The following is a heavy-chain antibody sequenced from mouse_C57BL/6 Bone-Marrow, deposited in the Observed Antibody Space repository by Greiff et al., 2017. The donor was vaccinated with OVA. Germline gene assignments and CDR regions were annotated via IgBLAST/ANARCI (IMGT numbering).Heavy chain of an antibody. V-gene: IGHV1-26*01. CDR3: AELGGDY. CDR2: INPNNGGT. Sequence: VQLQQSGPELVKPGASVKISCKASGYTFTDYYMNWVKQSHGKSLEWIGDINPNNGGTSYNQKFKGKATLTVDKSSSTAYMELRSLTSEDSAVYYCAELGGDYWGQGTTLTVSS. CDR1: GYTFTDYY. J-gene: IGHJ2*01.